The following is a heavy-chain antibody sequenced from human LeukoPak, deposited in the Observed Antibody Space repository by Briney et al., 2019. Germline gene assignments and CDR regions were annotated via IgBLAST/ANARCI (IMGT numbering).Heavy chain of an antibody. J-gene: IGHJ5*02. D-gene: IGHD2-2*01. CDR2: INPNSGGT. Sequence: ASVKVSCKASGYTFTGYYMHWVRQAPGQGLEWMGWINPNSGGTNYAQKFQGRVTMTRDTSISTAYMELSRLRSDATAVYYCARLNPPCSSTSCYGYGDYGTGLDPWGQGTLVTVST. CDR3: ARLNPPCSSTSCYGYGDYGTGLDP. V-gene: IGHV1-2*02. CDR1: GYTFTGYY.